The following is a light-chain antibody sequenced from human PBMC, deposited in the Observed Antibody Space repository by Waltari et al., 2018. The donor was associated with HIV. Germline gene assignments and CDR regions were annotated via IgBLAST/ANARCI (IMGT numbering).Light chain of an antibody. J-gene: IGLJ1*01. CDR2: EGS. CDR3: CSYAGISIFYI. V-gene: IGLV2-23*01. CDR1: SRDVGTYDL. Sequence: QSALTQPASVSGSPGQSIAISCTETSRDVGTYDLVSWYQQHPGKAPKLIIYEGSKRPSGVSDRFSGSKSGNTASLTISGLQAEDEADYYCCSYAGISIFYIFGTGTKVTVL.